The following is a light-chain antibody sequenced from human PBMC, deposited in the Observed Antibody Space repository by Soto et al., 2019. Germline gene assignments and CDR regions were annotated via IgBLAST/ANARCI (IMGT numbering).Light chain of an antibody. J-gene: IGKJ4*01. CDR2: DAS. Sequence: EFVLTQSPGTLSLSPGERATLSWMSSQTVRNNYLAWYKQKPGQAPRSLLYDASSRATGIPDRFSGGGSGTEFTLTISRLEPEDFEVYYCQQFSSYPLTFGGGTKVEIK. CDR3: QQFSSYPLT. V-gene: IGKV3-20*01. CDR1: QTVRNNY.